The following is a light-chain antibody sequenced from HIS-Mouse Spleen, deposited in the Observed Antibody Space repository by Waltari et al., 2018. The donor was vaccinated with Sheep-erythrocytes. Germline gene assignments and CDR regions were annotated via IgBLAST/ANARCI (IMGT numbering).Light chain of an antibody. V-gene: IGLV2-11*01. Sequence: QSALTQPRSVSGSPGQSVTIPCTGPSSDVGGYNYVSWYQQPPGKAPKLMIYDVSKRPSGVPDRFSGSKSGNTASLTISGLQAEDEADYYCCSYAGSYNHVFATGTKVTVL. CDR1: SSDVGGYNY. CDR2: DVS. CDR3: CSYAGSYNHV. J-gene: IGLJ1*01.